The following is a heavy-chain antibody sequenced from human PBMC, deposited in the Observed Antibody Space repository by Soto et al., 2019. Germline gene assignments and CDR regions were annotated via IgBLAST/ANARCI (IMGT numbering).Heavy chain of an antibody. CDR1: GFTFSSYW. CDR3: ARSVGYYDILTGYNWFDP. CDR2: INSDGSST. Sequence: GGSLRLSCAASGFTFSSYWMHWVRQAPGKGLVWVSRINSDGSSTSYADSVKGRFTISRDNAKNTLYLQMNSLRAEDTAVYYCARSVGYYDILTGYNWFDPWGQGTLVTVSS. J-gene: IGHJ5*02. V-gene: IGHV3-74*01. D-gene: IGHD3-9*01.